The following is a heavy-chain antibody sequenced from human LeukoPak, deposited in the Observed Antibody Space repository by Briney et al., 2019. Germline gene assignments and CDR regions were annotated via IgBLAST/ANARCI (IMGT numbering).Heavy chain of an antibody. CDR3: ARGLFLWFGESAFDI. D-gene: IGHD3-10*01. CDR2: IYYSGST. V-gene: IGHV4-39*07. CDR1: GGSISSSSYY. J-gene: IGHJ3*02. Sequence: SETLSLTCTVSGGSISSSSYYWGWIRQPPGKGLEWIGSIYYSGSTYYNPSLKSRVTISVDTSKNQFSLKLSSVTAADTAEYYCARGLFLWFGESAFDIWGQGTMVTVSS.